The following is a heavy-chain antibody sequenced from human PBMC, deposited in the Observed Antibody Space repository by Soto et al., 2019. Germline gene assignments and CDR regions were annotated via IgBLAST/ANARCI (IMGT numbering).Heavy chain of an antibody. D-gene: IGHD2-2*01. J-gene: IGHJ4*02. CDR3: AKGGGGAVVPVAIDY. V-gene: IGHV3-23*01. Sequence: EVQLLESGGGLVQPGGSLRLSCAASGFTFSSYAMSWVRQAPGKGLEWVSVISGSGDTTYYADSVKGRFTISRDNSKNTQYLQMNSLRAEDTAVYYCAKGGGGAVVPVAIDYWGQGTLVTVSS. CDR2: ISGSGDTT. CDR1: GFTFSSYA.